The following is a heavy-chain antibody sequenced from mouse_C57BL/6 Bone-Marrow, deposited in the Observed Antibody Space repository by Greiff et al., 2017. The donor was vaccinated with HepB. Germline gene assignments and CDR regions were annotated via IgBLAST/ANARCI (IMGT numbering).Heavy chain of an antibody. V-gene: IGHV5-12*01. CDR1: GFTFSDYY. Sequence: EVNLVESGGGLVQPGGSLKLSCAASGFTFSDYYMYWVRQTPEKRLEWVAYISNGGGSTYYPDTVKGRFTISRDNAKNTLYLQMSRLKSEDTAMYYCARLSYGSSYDWYFDVWGTGTTVTVSS. CDR3: ARLSYGSSYDWYFDV. J-gene: IGHJ1*03. D-gene: IGHD1-1*01. CDR2: ISNGGGST.